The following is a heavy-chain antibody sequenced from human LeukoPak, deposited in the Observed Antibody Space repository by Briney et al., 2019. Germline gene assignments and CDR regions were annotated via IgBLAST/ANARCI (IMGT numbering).Heavy chain of an antibody. CDR2: INWNGERI. V-gene: IGHV3-20*04. Sequence: SGGSLRLSCATSGFNFDVYGMSWVRQAPGMGLEWVSSINWNGERIGVAESVEGRFTISRDNARRSVYLQMNSLRVEDTAFYYCARDLLVPIAAADYWGQGTLVTVSS. D-gene: IGHD6-13*01. CDR3: ARDLLVPIAAADY. J-gene: IGHJ4*02. CDR1: GFNFDVYG.